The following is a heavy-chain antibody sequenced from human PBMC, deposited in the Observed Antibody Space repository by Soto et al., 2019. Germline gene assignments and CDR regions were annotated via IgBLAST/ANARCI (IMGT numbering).Heavy chain of an antibody. Sequence: QVQLQESGPGLVKPSQTLSLTCTVSGGSISSGGYYWSWIRQHPGKGLEWIGYIYYSGSTYYNPSLKSRVTISVDTSKNQFSLKLSSVTAADTAVYYCARDSVNYDFWSGYPANYGMDVWGQGTTVTVSS. D-gene: IGHD3-3*01. CDR2: IYYSGST. J-gene: IGHJ6*02. CDR1: GGSISSGGYY. V-gene: IGHV4-31*03. CDR3: ARDSVNYDFWSGYPANYGMDV.